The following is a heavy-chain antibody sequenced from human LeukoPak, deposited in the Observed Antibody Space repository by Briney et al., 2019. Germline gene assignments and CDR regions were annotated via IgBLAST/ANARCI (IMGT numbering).Heavy chain of an antibody. D-gene: IGHD3-22*01. Sequence: RASVKVSCKASGYTFTGYYMHWVRQAPGQGLEWMGWINPNSGGTNYAQKFQGRVTMTRDTSISTAYMELSRLRSDDTAVYYCARVGSKDYYDSGGYYYYFDYWGQGTLVTVSS. CDR1: GYTFTGYY. V-gene: IGHV1-2*02. J-gene: IGHJ4*02. CDR2: INPNSGGT. CDR3: ARVGSKDYYDSGGYYYYFDY.